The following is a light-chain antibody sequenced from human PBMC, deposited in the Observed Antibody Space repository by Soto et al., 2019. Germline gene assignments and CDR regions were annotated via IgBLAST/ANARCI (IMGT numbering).Light chain of an antibody. V-gene: IGKV2-28*01. J-gene: IGKJ1*01. CDR2: LGS. Sequence: DIVMTQSPLSLPVTPGEPASISCRSSQSLLLSNGYNYLDWYLQKPGQSPQLLIYLGSNRASGVPDRFSGSGPGTDFTLKISRVEAEDVGVYYCMQPLQSWTFGQGTKVDIK. CDR1: QSLLLSNGYNY. CDR3: MQPLQSWT.